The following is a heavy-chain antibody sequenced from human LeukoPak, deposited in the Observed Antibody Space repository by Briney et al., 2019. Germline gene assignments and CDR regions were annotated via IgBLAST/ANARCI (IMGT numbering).Heavy chain of an antibody. Sequence: SETLSLTCTVSGGSISSSSYYWGWIRQPPGKGLEWIGSIYYSGSTYYNPSLKSRVTISVDTSKNQFSLKLSSVTAADTAVYYCARVSYYYDSSGYGPRPSAFDIWGQGTMVTVSS. J-gene: IGHJ3*02. CDR2: IYYSGST. V-gene: IGHV4-39*07. CDR3: ARVSYYYDSSGYGPRPSAFDI. CDR1: GGSISSSSYY. D-gene: IGHD3-22*01.